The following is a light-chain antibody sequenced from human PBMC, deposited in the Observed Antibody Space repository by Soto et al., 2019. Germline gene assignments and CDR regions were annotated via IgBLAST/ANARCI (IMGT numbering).Light chain of an antibody. CDR3: STWDDSLNGPV. CDR2: SHN. V-gene: IGLV1-44*01. CDR1: TPNIGSNS. Sequence: QSVLTQPPSASGTPGQRVTISCSGSTPNIGSNSVSWYRQLPGTAPKLLIYSHNQRPSGVPDRFSGSKSDTSASLAISGLQSEDEADYYCSTWDDSLNGPVFGGGTKVTVL. J-gene: IGLJ3*02.